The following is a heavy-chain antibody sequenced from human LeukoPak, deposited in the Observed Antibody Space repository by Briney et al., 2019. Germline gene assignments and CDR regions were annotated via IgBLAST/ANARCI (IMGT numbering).Heavy chain of an antibody. V-gene: IGHV1-69*01. Sequence: SVKVSCKASGGTFSSYAISWVRQAPGQGLEWMGGIIPIFGTANYAQKFQGRVTITADESTSTAYMELSSLRSEDTAVYYCAIYVIAATSYYYYGMDVWGQGTTVTVSS. CDR3: AIYVIAATSYYYYGMDV. J-gene: IGHJ6*02. CDR1: GGTFSSYA. D-gene: IGHD2-15*01. CDR2: IIPIFGTA.